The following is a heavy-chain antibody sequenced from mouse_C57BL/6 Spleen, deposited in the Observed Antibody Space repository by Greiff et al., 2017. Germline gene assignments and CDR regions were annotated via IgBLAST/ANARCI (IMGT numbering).Heavy chain of an antibody. D-gene: IGHD2-4*01. Sequence: EVQLQQSGPELVRPGASVKIPCKASGYTFTDYNMDWVKQSHGKSLEWIGDINPNNGGTIYNQKFKGKATLTVDKSSSTAYMELRSLTSEDTAVYYCARRIYYDYDEGFAYWGQGTLVTVSA. J-gene: IGHJ3*01. CDR2: INPNNGGT. CDR3: ARRIYYDYDEGFAY. V-gene: IGHV1-18*01. CDR1: GYTFTDYN.